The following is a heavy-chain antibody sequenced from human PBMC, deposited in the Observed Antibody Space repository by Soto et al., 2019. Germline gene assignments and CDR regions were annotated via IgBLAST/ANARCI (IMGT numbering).Heavy chain of an antibody. CDR1: GFTVSNNY. CDR3: AAHPGGGGY. Sequence: EVQLVESGGGLIQPGGSLRLSCAVSGFTVSNNYMSWVRQAPGKGLEGVSVIYSGGYTAYGDSVKGRFTISRDNSKNTQILQINSLGPGDPAVFSWAAHPGGGGYWGQGTLVTVSS. J-gene: IGHJ4*02. D-gene: IGHD3-10*01. V-gene: IGHV3-53*01. CDR2: IYSGGYT.